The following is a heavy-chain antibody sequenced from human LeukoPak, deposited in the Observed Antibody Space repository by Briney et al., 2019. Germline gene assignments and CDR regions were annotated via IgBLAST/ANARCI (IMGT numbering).Heavy chain of an antibody. CDR3: AWMITLSNGRYSSKTLDY. J-gene: IGHJ4*02. V-gene: IGHV2-70*11. D-gene: IGHD5-18*01. Sequence: SGPALVKPTQTLTLTCTFSGFSLRTRGMCVSWIRQPPGKALEWLARIDWDDDKYYSTSLKTRLTISKDTSKNQVVLTMTNMDPVDTATYYCAWMITLSNGRYSSKTLDYWGQGTLVTVSS. CDR2: IDWDDDK. CDR1: GFSLRTRGMC.